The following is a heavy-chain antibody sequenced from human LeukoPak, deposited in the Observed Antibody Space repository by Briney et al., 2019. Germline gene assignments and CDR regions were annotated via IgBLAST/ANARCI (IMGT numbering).Heavy chain of an antibody. D-gene: IGHD5-12*01. CDR3: ASRGYSGYDRFDY. CDR2: ISSSSSYI. Sequence: GGSLRLSCAASGFTFSSYSMNWVRQAPGKGLEWVSSISSSSSYIYYADSVKGRFTISGDNAKNSLYLQMNSLRAEDTAVYYCASRGYSGYDRFDYWGQGTLVTVSS. V-gene: IGHV3-21*01. CDR1: GFTFSSYS. J-gene: IGHJ4*02.